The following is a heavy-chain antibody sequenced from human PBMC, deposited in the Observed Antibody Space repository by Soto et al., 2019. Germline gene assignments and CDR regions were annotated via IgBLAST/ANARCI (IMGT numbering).Heavy chain of an antibody. CDR1: GFTFSSYG. CDR2: IWYDGSNK. V-gene: IGHV3-33*01. CDR3: ARPQARFSVVAPETDGRYYYYYYGMDV. Sequence: QVQLVESGGGVVQPGRSLRLSCAASGFTFSSYGMHWVRQAPGKGLEWVAVIWYDGSNKYYADSVKGRFTISRDNSKNTLDLQMNGLRAEDTAVSYCARPQARFSVVAPETDGRYYYYYYGMDVWGQGTTVTVSS. D-gene: IGHD1-26*01. J-gene: IGHJ6*02.